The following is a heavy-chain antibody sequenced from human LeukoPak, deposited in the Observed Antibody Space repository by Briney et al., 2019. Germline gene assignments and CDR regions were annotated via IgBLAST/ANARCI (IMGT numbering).Heavy chain of an antibody. CDR1: GGSFSGYY. D-gene: IGHD4-17*01. Sequence: SETLSLTCAVYGGSFSGYYWSWIRQPPGKGLEWIGEINHSGSTNYNPSLESRVTISVDTSKNQFSLKLSSVTAADTAVYYCARGDYGDHGIDYWGQGTLVTVSS. CDR3: ARGDYGDHGIDY. CDR2: INHSGST. V-gene: IGHV4-34*01. J-gene: IGHJ4*02.